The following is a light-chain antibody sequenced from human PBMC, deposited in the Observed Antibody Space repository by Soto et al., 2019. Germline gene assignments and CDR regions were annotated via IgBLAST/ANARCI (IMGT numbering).Light chain of an antibody. V-gene: IGKV3-20*01. CDR1: QSLTTNF. Sequence: EIVLTQSPAILSLSPGERATLSCRASQSLTTNFLAWYQQKPGQAPRLLIYGPSTRAPGITDRFSGGGAGTDFTLTINRLEPEDFAVYFCQQYTNSQFSFGGGTKVEI. CDR2: GPS. CDR3: QQYTNSQFS. J-gene: IGKJ4*01.